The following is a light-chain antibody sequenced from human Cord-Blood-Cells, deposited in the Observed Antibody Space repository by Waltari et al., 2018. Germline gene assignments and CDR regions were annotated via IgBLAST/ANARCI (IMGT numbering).Light chain of an antibody. J-gene: IGKJ2*01. CDR2: KAS. CDR3: QQYNSYSYT. CDR1: QSISSR. Sequence: DIQMTQSPSTLSASVGDRVTIPCRASQSISSRLAWYQQNPGKAPKLLIYKASSLESGVPSRFSGSGSGTEFTLTISSLQPDDFATYYCQQYNSYSYTFGQGTKLEIK. V-gene: IGKV1-5*03.